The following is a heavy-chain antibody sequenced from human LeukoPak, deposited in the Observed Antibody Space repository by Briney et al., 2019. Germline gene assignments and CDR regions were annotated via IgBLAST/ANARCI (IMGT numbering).Heavy chain of an antibody. CDR3: ARVDIVATTSGEYYCYGMDV. J-gene: IGHJ6*02. D-gene: IGHD5-12*01. CDR1: GYTFTSYG. Sequence: ASVKVSCKASGYTFTSYGISWVRQAPGQGLEWMGWISAYIGNTNYAQKLQGRVTMTTDTSTSTAYMELRSLRSDDTAVYYCARVDIVATTSGEYYCYGMDVWGQGTTVSVS. V-gene: IGHV1-18*01. CDR2: ISAYIGNT.